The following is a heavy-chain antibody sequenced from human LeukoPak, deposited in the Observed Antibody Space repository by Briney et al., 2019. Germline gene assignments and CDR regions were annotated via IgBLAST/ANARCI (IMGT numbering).Heavy chain of an antibody. Sequence: PGGSLRLSCAASGFTFSSYSMNWVRQAPGKGLEWVSYISSSSSTIYYADSVKGRFTISKDNAKNSLYLQMNSLRAEDTAAYYCARGFYGDYVPFDYWGQGTLVTVSS. V-gene: IGHV3-48*04. J-gene: IGHJ4*02. CDR3: ARGFYGDYVPFDY. D-gene: IGHD4-17*01. CDR2: ISSSSSTI. CDR1: GFTFSSYS.